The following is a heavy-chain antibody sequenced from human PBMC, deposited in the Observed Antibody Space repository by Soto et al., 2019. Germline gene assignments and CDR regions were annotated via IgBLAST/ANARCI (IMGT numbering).Heavy chain of an antibody. Sequence: ASVKVSCKASGYTFTSYDTNWVRQAPGQGLEWMGRISAFNDYTNLAQRFQGRITLTTDASTNTAYMELQILRSDDTAMYYCARGRGVVIPAGTPDAFDVWGQGTMVTVSS. D-gene: IGHD6-13*01. CDR3: ARGRGVVIPAGTPDAFDV. J-gene: IGHJ3*01. CDR1: GYTFTSYD. V-gene: IGHV1-18*01. CDR2: ISAFNDYT.